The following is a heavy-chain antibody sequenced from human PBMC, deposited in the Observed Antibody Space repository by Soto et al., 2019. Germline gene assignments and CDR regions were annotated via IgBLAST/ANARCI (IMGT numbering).Heavy chain of an antibody. CDR3: ARSRSYYVEDFQK. V-gene: IGHV4-31*03. CDR1: GDSISTEGYY. D-gene: IGHD1-26*01. J-gene: IGHJ1*01. Sequence: LSLTCSVSGDSISTEGYYWSWIRQHPGKGLEWIGYIYYSGLTSYNPSLKSRVTISRATSKNQFYLKLSSVTAADTAVYYCARSRSYYVEDFQKWGQGTLVTSPQ. CDR2: IYYSGLT.